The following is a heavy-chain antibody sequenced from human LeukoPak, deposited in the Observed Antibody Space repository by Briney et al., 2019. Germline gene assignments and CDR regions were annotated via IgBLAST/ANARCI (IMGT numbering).Heavy chain of an antibody. CDR2: ISAYNGHT. D-gene: IGHD1-26*01. J-gene: IGHJ3*02. CDR1: GYTFTSYG. CDR3: ARGGRWELPRPYAFDI. V-gene: IGHV1-18*01. Sequence: ASVKVSCKASGYTFTSYGISWVRQAPGQGLEWMGWISAYNGHTNYAQKLQGRVTMTTDTSTSTAYMELRSLRSDDTADYYCARGGRWELPRPYAFDIWGQGQWSPSL.